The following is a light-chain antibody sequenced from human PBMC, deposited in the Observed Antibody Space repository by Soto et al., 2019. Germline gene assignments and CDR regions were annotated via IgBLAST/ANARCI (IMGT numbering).Light chain of an antibody. J-gene: IGKJ4*01. Sequence: DIQMTQSPSTLSASVGDRVTITCRASQSISSWLAWYQQKPGKAPKLLIYDASSLESGVPSRFSGSGSDTEFTLTINTLQPDDFATYLCQQYNRYSLTFGGGTKVEIK. CDR1: QSISSW. CDR3: QQYNRYSLT. CDR2: DAS. V-gene: IGKV1-5*01.